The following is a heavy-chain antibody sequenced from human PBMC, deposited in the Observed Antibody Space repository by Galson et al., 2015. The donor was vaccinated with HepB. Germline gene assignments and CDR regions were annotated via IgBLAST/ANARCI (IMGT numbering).Heavy chain of an antibody. CDR1: GYTFTSYG. D-gene: IGHD3-3*01. Sequence: QSGAEVKKPGASVKVSCKASGYTFTSYGISWVRQAPGRGLEWMGWISAYNGNTNYAQKLQGRVTMTTDTSTSTAYMELRSLRSDDTAVYYWARDVLRFLEWLPHRDAFDIWGQGTMVTVSS. CDR3: ARDVLRFLEWLPHRDAFDI. V-gene: IGHV1-18*01. CDR2: ISAYNGNT. J-gene: IGHJ3*02.